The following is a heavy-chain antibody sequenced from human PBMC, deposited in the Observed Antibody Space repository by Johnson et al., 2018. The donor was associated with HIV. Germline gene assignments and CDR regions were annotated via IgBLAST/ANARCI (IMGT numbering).Heavy chain of an antibody. Sequence: QVQLVESGGGVVQPGGSLRLSCAASGFTFSSYGMHWVRQAPGKGLEWVAFIRYDGSNKYYADSVKGRFTISRDNSKNTLYLQMNSLRAEDTAMYYCAKDSSSPGGGAFDIWGQGTMVSVSS. J-gene: IGHJ3*02. CDR1: GFTFSSYG. V-gene: IGHV3-30*02. CDR3: AKDSSSPGGGAFDI. CDR2: IRYDGSNK. D-gene: IGHD1-14*01.